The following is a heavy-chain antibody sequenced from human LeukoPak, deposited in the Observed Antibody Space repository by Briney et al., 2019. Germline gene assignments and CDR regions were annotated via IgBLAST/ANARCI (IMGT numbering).Heavy chain of an antibody. D-gene: IGHD3-3*01. V-gene: IGHV3-74*01. Sequence: GGSLRLSCAASGFTFSNYWIHWVRQAPGKGLVWVSRINPAGNYANYADSVKGRFTTSRDNAKNTVYLQMNSLRAEDTALFYCVRDWDHYDFDSWGQGTLVTVSS. CDR1: GFTFSNYW. CDR2: INPAGNYA. J-gene: IGHJ5*01. CDR3: VRDWDHYDFDS.